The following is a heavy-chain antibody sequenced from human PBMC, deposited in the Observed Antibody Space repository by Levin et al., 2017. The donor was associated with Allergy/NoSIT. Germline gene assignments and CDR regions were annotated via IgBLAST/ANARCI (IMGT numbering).Heavy chain of an antibody. CDR3: ARAHYYGSGSYYFLAPYYFDY. Sequence: SETLSLTCTVSGGSISSGDYYWSWIRQPPGKGLEWIGYIYYSGSTYYNPSLKSRVTISVDTSKNQFSLKLSSVTAADTAVYYCARAHYYGSGSYYFLAPYYFDYWGQGTLVTVSS. CDR2: IYYSGST. V-gene: IGHV4-30-4*01. D-gene: IGHD3-10*01. CDR1: GGSISSGDYY. J-gene: IGHJ4*02.